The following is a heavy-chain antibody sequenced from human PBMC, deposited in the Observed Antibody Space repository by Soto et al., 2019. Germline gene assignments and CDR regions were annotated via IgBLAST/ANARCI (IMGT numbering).Heavy chain of an antibody. CDR1: GFTFSSYA. D-gene: IGHD3-22*01. CDR3: AKVLLTTMIVVVITTLDAFDI. Sequence: GGSLRLSCAASGFTFSSYAMSWVRQAPGKGLEWVSAISGSGGSTYYADSVKGRFTISRDNSKNTLYLQMNSLRAEDTAVYYCAKVLLTTMIVVVITTLDAFDIWGQGTMVTVSS. J-gene: IGHJ3*02. CDR2: ISGSGGST. V-gene: IGHV3-23*01.